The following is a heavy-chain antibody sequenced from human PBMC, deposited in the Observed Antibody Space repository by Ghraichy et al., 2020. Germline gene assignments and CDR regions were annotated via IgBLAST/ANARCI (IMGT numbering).Heavy chain of an antibody. CDR2: IYYSGST. D-gene: IGHD5-18*01. J-gene: IGHJ4*02. V-gene: IGHV4-39*07. Sequence: SETLSLTCTVSGGSISSSSYYWGWIRQPPGKGLEWIGSIYYSGSTYYNPSLKSRVTISVDTSKNQFSLKLSSVTAADTAVYYCARPQRGYSYGSFDHWGQGTLVTVSS. CDR3: ARPQRGYSYGSFDH. CDR1: GGSISSSSYY.